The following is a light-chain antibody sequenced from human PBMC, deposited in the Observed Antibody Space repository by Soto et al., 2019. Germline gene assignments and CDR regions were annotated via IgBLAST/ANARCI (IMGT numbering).Light chain of an antibody. CDR3: QQYGSSPLT. CDR2: DAS. CDR1: QSISSY. V-gene: IGKV3-20*01. Sequence: EIVLTQSPGTLSLSPGERATLSCRASQSISSYLAWYQQKPGQAPRLLIYDASNRATGIPARFSGSGSGTDFTLTISSLEPEDFAVYYCQQYGSSPLTFGGGTKVDI. J-gene: IGKJ4*01.